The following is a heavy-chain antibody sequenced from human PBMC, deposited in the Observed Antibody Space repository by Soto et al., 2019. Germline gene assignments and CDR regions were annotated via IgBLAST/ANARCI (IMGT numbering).Heavy chain of an antibody. CDR2: ISGYNGNT. D-gene: IGHD3-22*01. CDR1: GDTFTNHG. J-gene: IGHJ6*02. CDR3: AREGYYHSSGYYSPNGMDV. V-gene: IGHV1-18*01. Sequence: QVQLVQSGAEVKKPGASVKVSCRASGDTFTNHGLSWVRQAPGQGLEWMGWISGYNGNTYYAHKLQGRVTMTTDTSTSTAYMEWRSLRSDDTAVYYCAREGYYHSSGYYSPNGMDVWGQGTTVTVSS.